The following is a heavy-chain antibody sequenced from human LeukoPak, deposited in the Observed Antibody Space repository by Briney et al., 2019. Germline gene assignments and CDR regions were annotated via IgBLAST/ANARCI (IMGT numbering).Heavy chain of an antibody. J-gene: IGHJ6*03. CDR2: INTNTGNP. V-gene: IGHV7-4-1*02. D-gene: IGHD2-15*01. Sequence: ASVTVSSTASGYTFTSYGISWVRQAPGQGLEWMGWINTNTGNPTYAQGFTGRFVFSLDTSVSTAYLQISSLKAEDTAVYYCARGRVEYYYSMDVWGKGTTVTVSS. CDR3: ARGRVEYYYSMDV. CDR1: GYTFTSYG.